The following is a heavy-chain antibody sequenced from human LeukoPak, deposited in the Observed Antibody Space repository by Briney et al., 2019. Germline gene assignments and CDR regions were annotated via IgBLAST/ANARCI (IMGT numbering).Heavy chain of an antibody. D-gene: IGHD6-19*01. V-gene: IGHV1-69*05. CDR2: IIPIFGTA. CDR3: ARGHRARPRAVAGTGEDY. CDR1: GGTSSSYA. Sequence: SVKVSCKASGGTSSSYAISWVRQAPGQGLEWMGGIIPIFGTANYARKFQGRVTITTDESTSTAYMELSSLRSEDTAVYYCARGHRARPRAVAGTGEDYWGQGTLVTVSS. J-gene: IGHJ4*02.